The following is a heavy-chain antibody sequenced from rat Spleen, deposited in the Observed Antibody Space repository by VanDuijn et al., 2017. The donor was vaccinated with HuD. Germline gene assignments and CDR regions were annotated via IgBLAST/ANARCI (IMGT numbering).Heavy chain of an antibody. CDR2: IASGGPNT. CDR3: VRDGNNYWHFDF. V-gene: IGHV5-25*01. J-gene: IGHJ1*01. CDR1: GFTFSDYY. Sequence: EVQLVESDGGLVQPGGSLKLSCAASGFTFSDYYMAWVRQTPKKGLEWIATIASGGPNTFYPDSVKGRFTISRDNAKSTLFLQMDSLRSEDTATYYCVRDGNNYWHFDFWGPGTMVTVSS. D-gene: IGHD1-12*02.